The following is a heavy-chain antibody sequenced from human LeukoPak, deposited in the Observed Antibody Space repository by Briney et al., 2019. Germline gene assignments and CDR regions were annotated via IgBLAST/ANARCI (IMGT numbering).Heavy chain of an antibody. D-gene: IGHD1-26*01. V-gene: IGHV1-58*01. Sequence: SVKVSCKASGFTFTSSAVQWVRQARGQRLEWIGWIVVGSSNTNYAQKFQERVTITRDMSTSTAYMELSSLRSEDTAVYYCAADHFAVGAPLRWGQGTLVTVSS. CDR3: AADHFAVGAPLR. CDR1: GFTFTSSA. CDR2: IVVGSSNT. J-gene: IGHJ4*02.